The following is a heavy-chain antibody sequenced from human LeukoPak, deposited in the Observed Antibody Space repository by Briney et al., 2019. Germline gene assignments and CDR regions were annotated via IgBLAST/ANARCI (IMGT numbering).Heavy chain of an antibody. CDR1: GGSISSSSYY. Sequence: SETLSLTCTVSGGSISSSSYYWGWIRQPPGKGLEWIGSIYYSGSTYYNPSLKSRVTISVDTSKNQFSLKLSSVSAADTAVYYCASFSSSWYQDYYYGMDVWGQGTTVTVSS. CDR2: IYYSGST. J-gene: IGHJ6*02. CDR3: ASFSSSWYQDYYYGMDV. V-gene: IGHV4-39*01. D-gene: IGHD6-13*01.